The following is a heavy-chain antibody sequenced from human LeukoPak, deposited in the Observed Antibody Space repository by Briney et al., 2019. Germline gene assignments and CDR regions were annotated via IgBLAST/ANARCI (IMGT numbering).Heavy chain of an antibody. J-gene: IGHJ4*02. CDR1: GGSFSGYY. Sequence: SETLSLTCAVYGGSFSGYYWSWIRQPPGKGLEWIGEINHSGSTNYNPSLKSRVTISVDTSKNQFSLKLSSVTAADTAVYYCARHSWFGQLDYWGQGTLVTVSS. V-gene: IGHV4-34*01. D-gene: IGHD3-10*01. CDR3: ARHSWFGQLDY. CDR2: INHSGST.